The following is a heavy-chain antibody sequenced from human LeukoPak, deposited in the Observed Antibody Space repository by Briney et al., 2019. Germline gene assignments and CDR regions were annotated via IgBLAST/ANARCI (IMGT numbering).Heavy chain of an antibody. V-gene: IGHV1-8*01. Sequence: ASVKVSCKASGYTFTSYDINWVRQATGQGLEWMGWMNPNSGNTGYAQKFQGRVTMTRNTSISTAYMELSSLRSEDPAVYSCARGGGYFYYLDVWGKGTTVTVSS. J-gene: IGHJ6*03. D-gene: IGHD2-15*01. CDR1: GYTFTSYD. CDR3: ARGGGYFYYLDV. CDR2: MNPNSGNT.